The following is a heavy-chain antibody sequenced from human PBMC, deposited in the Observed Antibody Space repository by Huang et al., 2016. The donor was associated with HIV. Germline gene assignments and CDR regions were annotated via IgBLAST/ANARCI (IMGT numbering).Heavy chain of an antibody. D-gene: IGHD4-17*01. Sequence: QVHLVQSGAEVKKPGASVKVSCKASGYTFTNYDINWVRQAPGRGLEWMVGMNPNTGNTGLAQSFQGRVTMTRKTSITTAYMELTSLTSEDTAVYYCARSAYGDLDYWGLGTLVIVSS. J-gene: IGHJ4*02. CDR3: ARSAYGDLDY. V-gene: IGHV1-8*02. CDR1: GYTFTNYD. CDR2: MNPNTGNT.